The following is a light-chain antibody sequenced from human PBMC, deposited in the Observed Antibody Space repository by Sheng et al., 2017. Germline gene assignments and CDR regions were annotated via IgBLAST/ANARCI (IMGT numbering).Light chain of an antibody. J-gene: IGLJ2*01. CDR2: INGDGSH. CDR1: SGHSYYA. Sequence: QLILTQSPSASASLGASVKLTCTLSSGHSYYAIAWHQQQPEKGPRFLMKINGDGSHTKGDGIPDRFSGSSFGAERYLTISSLHSEDEADYYCQTWGSEFRVFGGGTKLTVL. V-gene: IGLV4-69*01. CDR3: QTWGSEFRV.